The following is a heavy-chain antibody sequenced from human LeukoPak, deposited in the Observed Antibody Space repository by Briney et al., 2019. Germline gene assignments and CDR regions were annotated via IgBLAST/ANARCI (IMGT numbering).Heavy chain of an antibody. CDR3: ARDLYYYDSSGYFIDY. D-gene: IGHD3-22*01. CDR2: ISYDGSNK. CDR1: GFTFSSYW. J-gene: IGHJ4*02. Sequence: GGPLRLSCAASGFTFSSYWMSWVRQAPGKGLEWVAVISYDGSNKYYADSVKGRFTISRDNSKNTLYLQMNSLRAEDTAVYYCARDLYYYDSSGYFIDYWGQGTLVTVSS. V-gene: IGHV3-30-3*01.